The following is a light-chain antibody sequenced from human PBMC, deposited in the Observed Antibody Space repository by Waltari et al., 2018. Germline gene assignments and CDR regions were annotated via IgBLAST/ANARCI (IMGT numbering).Light chain of an antibody. V-gene: IGKV1-5*03. CDR3: QQYNSYSYT. Sequence: DIQMTQSPSTLSASVGDRVTITCRASPSISSWLDLYQQKPGKAPKLLIYKASSLESGVPSSFSGSGSVTEFTLTISSLQPDDFATYYCQQYNSYSYTFGQGTKLEIK. CDR1: PSISSW. CDR2: KAS. J-gene: IGKJ2*01.